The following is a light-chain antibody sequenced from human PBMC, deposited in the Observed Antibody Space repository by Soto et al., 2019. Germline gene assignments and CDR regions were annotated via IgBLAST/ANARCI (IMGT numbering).Light chain of an antibody. CDR2: RNN. Sequence: QSVLTQPPSASGTPGQRVTISCSGSSSNIGSNYVYWYQQLPGTAPKLLIYRNNQRPSGVPDRFSGSKSGTSASLAISGLRSEDEADYYCAAWDDSLSGPNVVFGGGTMLTVL. V-gene: IGLV1-47*01. CDR3: AAWDDSLSGPNVV. J-gene: IGLJ2*01. CDR1: SSNIGSNY.